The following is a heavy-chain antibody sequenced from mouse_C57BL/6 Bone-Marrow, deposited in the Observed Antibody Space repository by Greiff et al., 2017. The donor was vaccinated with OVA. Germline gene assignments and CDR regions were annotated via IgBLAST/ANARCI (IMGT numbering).Heavy chain of an antibody. CDR2: IHPSDSDT. CDR3: AIGEDWYFDV. Sequence: VQLQQSVAELVRPGASVKLSCTASGFNIKNTYMHWVKQRPGQGLEWIGRIHPSDSDTNYNQKFKGKATLTVDKSSSTAYMQLSSLTSEDSAVYYCAIGEDWYFDVWGTGTTVTVSS. CDR1: GFNIKNTY. J-gene: IGHJ1*03. V-gene: IGHV1-74*01.